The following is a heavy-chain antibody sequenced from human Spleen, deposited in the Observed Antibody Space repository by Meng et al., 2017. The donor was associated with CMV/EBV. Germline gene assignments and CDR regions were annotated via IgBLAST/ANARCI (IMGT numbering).Heavy chain of an antibody. CDR1: GFTFSSYG. CDR2: IWYDGSNK. V-gene: IGHV3-33*01. Sequence: RLSCAASGFTFSSYGMHWVRQAAGKGLEWVAVIWYDGSNKYYADSVKGRFTISRENAKNSMYLQMNSLRAEDTATYYCARDTRTQGDFDFWGQGTLVTVS. J-gene: IGHJ4*02. CDR3: ARDTRTQGDFDF. D-gene: IGHD1-26*01.